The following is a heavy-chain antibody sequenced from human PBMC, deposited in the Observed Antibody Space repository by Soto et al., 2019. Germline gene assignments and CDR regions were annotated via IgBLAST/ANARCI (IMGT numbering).Heavy chain of an antibody. D-gene: IGHD1-1*01. Sequence: QVHLVQSGAEVKKPGASVKVSCKGSGYAFTTYGITWVRQAPGQGLERMGWMSAHNGNTNYAQKLQGRVTVTRDTATSTAYTELRSLRSDDTAVYYCATGRYGDYWGQGALVTVSS. V-gene: IGHV1-18*01. CDR2: MSAHNGNT. CDR1: GYAFTTYG. J-gene: IGHJ4*02. CDR3: ATGRYGDY.